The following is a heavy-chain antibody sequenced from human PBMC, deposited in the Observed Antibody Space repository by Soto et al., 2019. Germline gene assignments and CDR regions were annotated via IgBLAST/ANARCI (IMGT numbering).Heavy chain of an antibody. CDR1: GYSFTSYW. D-gene: IGHD3-9*01. CDR3: ARRDYDILTGYPNWFDP. CDR2: IDPSDSYT. V-gene: IGHV5-10-1*01. Sequence: GESLKSSCKGSGYSFTSYWISCVRPMPGKGLEWMGRIDPSDSYTNYSPSFQGHVTISADKSISTAYLQWSSLKASDTAMYYCARRDYDILTGYPNWFDPWGQGTLVTVSS. J-gene: IGHJ5*02.